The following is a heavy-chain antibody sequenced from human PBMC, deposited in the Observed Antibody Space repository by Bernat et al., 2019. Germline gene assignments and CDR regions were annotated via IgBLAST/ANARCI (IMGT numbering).Heavy chain of an antibody. Sequence: QVQLVQFGGGVVQPGKSLRLSCAASGFTLSHYAVHWVRQAPGKGLEWVAVISFDGREQYYVDSVKGRFTISRDNSKNTLFLQMSSLRVDDTGVYYCARDRYPSTTIPAGFYFDFWGQGTLVTVSS. CDR1: GFTLSHYA. CDR3: ARDRYPSTTIPAGFYFDF. D-gene: IGHD3-16*02. V-gene: IGHV3-30*15. J-gene: IGHJ4*02. CDR2: ISFDGREQ.